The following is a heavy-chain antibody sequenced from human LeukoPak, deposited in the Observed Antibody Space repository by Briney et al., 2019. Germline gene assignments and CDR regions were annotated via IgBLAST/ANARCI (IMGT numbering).Heavy chain of an antibody. V-gene: IGHV3-66*01. CDR3: ARAGEYSYGYGFDY. CDR2: IYSGDRT. Sequence: GGSLRLSCAASGFTVNNLYMSWVRQAPGKGLEWVSVIYSGDRTYYSDSVKGRFTISRDTSKNTVYLQMTSLRPEETAVYYCARAGEYSYGYGFDYWGQGTLVTVSS. D-gene: IGHD5-18*01. J-gene: IGHJ4*02. CDR1: GFTVNNLY.